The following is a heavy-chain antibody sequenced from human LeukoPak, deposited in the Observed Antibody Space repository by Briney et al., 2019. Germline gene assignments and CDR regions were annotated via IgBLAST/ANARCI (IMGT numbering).Heavy chain of an antibody. J-gene: IGHJ6*03. CDR1: GGSIGSYY. D-gene: IGHD4-11*01. CDR2: IYTSGST. V-gene: IGHV4-4*07. CDR3: ARDRVSADYLYYYYYYMDV. Sequence: SETLSLTCTVSGGSIGSYYWSWIRQPAGKGLEWIGRIYTSGSTNYNPSLKSRVTMSVDTSKNQFSLKLSSVTAADTAVYYCARDRVSADYLYYYYYYMDVWGKGTTVTVSS.